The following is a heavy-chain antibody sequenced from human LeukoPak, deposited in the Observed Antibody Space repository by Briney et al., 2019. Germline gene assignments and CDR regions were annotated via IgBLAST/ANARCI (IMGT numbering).Heavy chain of an antibody. D-gene: IGHD3-10*01. Sequence: ASVKVSCKASGYTFTSYGINWVRQATGQGLEWMGWINPNSGDTNYAQKFQGRVTMTRDTSISTAYMELSRLRSDDTAVYYCARNLWFGESSDAFDMWGQGTMVTVSS. CDR1: GYTFTSYG. CDR2: INPNSGDT. V-gene: IGHV1-2*02. J-gene: IGHJ3*02. CDR3: ARNLWFGESSDAFDM.